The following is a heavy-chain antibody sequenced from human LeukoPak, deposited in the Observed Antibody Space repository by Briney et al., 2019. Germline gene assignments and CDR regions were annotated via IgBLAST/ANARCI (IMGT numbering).Heavy chain of an antibody. D-gene: IGHD2-15*01. V-gene: IGHV3-74*01. CDR2: INSDGRST. Sequence: GGSLRLSCAASGFTFSSYWMHWVRQAPGKGLVWVSRINSDGRSTSYADSVKGRFTISRDNAKNTLSLQMNSLRAEDTAVYYCARSPGYCSGGSCIYFDYWGQGTLVTVSS. J-gene: IGHJ4*02. CDR1: GFTFSSYW. CDR3: ARSPGYCSGGSCIYFDY.